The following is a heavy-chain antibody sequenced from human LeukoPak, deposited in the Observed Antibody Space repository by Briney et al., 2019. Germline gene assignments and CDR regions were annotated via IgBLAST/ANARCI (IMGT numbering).Heavy chain of an antibody. CDR2: ISHDGNNK. Sequence: GGSLRLSCAASGFPFSDYGMYWVRQAPGKGLEWLAVISHDGNNKYYADSVKGRFTISRDNSKNTLFLQMNSLRAEDTAVYYCAKGGEVSSWYKRLKLYFDYWGQGTLVTVSS. V-gene: IGHV3-30*18. J-gene: IGHJ4*02. CDR3: AKGGEVSSWYKRLKLYFDY. CDR1: GFPFSDYG. D-gene: IGHD6-13*01.